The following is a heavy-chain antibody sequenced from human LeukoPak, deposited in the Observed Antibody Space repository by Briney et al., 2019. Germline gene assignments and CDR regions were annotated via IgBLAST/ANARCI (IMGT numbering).Heavy chain of an antibody. D-gene: IGHD6-19*01. CDR2: ISSTSSTI. CDR1: GFTFSNYN. J-gene: IGHJ3*02. CDR3: AREAVPGGRGDTFDI. Sequence: GGSLRLSCVASGFTFSNYNMNWVRQAPGKGLEWVSYISSTSSTIYYADSVKGRFTISRDNAKNSLSLQMNGLRAEDTAIYYCAREAVPGGRGDTFDIWGQGTMVTVSS. V-gene: IGHV3-48*01.